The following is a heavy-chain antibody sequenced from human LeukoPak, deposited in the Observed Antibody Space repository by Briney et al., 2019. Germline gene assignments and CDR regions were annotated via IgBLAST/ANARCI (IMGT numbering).Heavy chain of an antibody. CDR3: ARTPIYYFDNSGYYN. V-gene: IGHV4-38-2*02. J-gene: IGHJ4*02. D-gene: IGHD3-22*01. CDR1: GYSISSGYY. Sequence: SETLSLTCTVSGYSISSGYYWGWIRQPPGKGLEWIASIYHSGSTYYNPSLKSRVTISVDTSKNQFSLKLRSVTAADTAVYYCARTPIYYFDNSGYYNWGQGTLVTVSS. CDR2: IYHSGST.